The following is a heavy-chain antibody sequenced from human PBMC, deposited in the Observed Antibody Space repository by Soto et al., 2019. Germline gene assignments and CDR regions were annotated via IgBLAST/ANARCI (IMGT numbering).Heavy chain of an antibody. Sequence: QVQLVESGGGLVQPGRSLRLSCEASGFTFSSYGMPWVRQAPGKGLEWVAVISYDGNTKYYSDSVKGRFTISRDNSKNTLYLQMNSLRTEDTAVYYCAKRIAPGHWGRGTLVTVSA. CDR1: GFTFSSYG. D-gene: IGHD2-15*01. J-gene: IGHJ4*02. V-gene: IGHV3-30*18. CDR3: AKRIAPGH. CDR2: ISYDGNTK.